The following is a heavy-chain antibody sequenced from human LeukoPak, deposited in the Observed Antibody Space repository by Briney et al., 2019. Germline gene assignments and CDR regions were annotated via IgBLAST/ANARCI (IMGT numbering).Heavy chain of an antibody. CDR3: AAMKYSYDSGDAFDI. D-gene: IGHD5-18*01. CDR2: IVVGSGNT. J-gene: IGHJ3*02. Sequence: ASVTVSCTASGFTFTSSAVQWVRQARGQRLEWIGWIVVGSGNTNYAQKFQERVTITRDMSTSTAYMELSSLRSEDTAVYYCAAMKYSYDSGDAFDIWGQGTMVTVSS. V-gene: IGHV1-58*01. CDR1: GFTFTSSA.